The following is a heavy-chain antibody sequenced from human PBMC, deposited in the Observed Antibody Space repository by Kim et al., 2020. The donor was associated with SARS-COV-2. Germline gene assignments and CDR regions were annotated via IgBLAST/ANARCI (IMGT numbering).Heavy chain of an antibody. Sequence: SETLSLTCTVSGGSISSSSYYWGWIRQPPGKGLEWIGSIYYSGSTYYNPSLKSRVTISVDTSKNQFSLKLSSVTAADTAVYYCASEGQHDNFDYWGQGTLVTVSS. CDR1: GGSISSSSYY. CDR2: IYYSGST. V-gene: IGHV4-39*01. J-gene: IGHJ4*02. CDR3: ASEGQHDNFDY. D-gene: IGHD6-13*01.